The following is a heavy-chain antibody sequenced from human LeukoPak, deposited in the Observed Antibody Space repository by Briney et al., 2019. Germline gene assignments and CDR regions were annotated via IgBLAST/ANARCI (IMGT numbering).Heavy chain of an antibody. J-gene: IGHJ5*02. CDR2: ISGSGGST. CDR3: AKDPDSSSDNWFDP. CDR1: GFTFSSYA. D-gene: IGHD6-13*01. V-gene: IGHV3-23*01. Sequence: GGSLRLSCAASGFTFSSYAMSWVRQAPGKGLEWVSAISGSGGSTYYADSVKGRFTISRDNSKNTLYLQMNSLRAEDMAVYYCAKDPDSSSDNWFDPWGQGTLVTVSS.